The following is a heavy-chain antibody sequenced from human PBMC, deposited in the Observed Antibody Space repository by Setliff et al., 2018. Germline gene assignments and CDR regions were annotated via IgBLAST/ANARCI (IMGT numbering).Heavy chain of an antibody. D-gene: IGHD2-21*01. CDR1: GGTFSSYA. CDR3: AREGLIPDTTYYYYYYMDV. CDR2: IIPIFGTA. Sequence: GASVKVSCKASGGTFSSYAISWVRQAPGQGLEWMGRIIPIFGTANYAQKFQGRVTITADKSTSTAYMELSSLRSEDTAVYYCAREGLIPDTTYYYYYYMDVWGKGTTVTVSS. V-gene: IGHV1-69*06. J-gene: IGHJ6*03.